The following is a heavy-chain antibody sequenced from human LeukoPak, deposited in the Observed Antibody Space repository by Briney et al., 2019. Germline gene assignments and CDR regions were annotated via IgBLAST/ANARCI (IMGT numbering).Heavy chain of an antibody. CDR2: IYYSGST. V-gene: IGHV4-30-4*01. Sequence: SETLSLTCTVSGGSTSSGDYYWSWIGQPPGKGLEWIGYIYYSGSTYYNPSLKSRVTISVDTSKNQFSLKLSSVTAADTAVYYCAGWYCSSTSCPDTYYYGMDVWGQGTTVTVSS. D-gene: IGHD2-2*01. CDR3: AGWYCSSTSCPDTYYYGMDV. CDR1: GGSTSSGDYY. J-gene: IGHJ6*02.